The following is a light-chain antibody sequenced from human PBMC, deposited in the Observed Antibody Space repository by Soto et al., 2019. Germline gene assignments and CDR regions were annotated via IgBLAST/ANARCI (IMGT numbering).Light chain of an antibody. CDR3: QQYNNWPRT. CDR1: QIVRSN. Sequence: EVVMTQSPATLSVSPGERATLSCRASQIVRSNLAWYQQRPGQAPRLLISDTSTRATGVPARFSGSGSGTEFTLTISSLQSEDFAVYYCQQYNNWPRTFGQGTKVDIK. CDR2: DTS. V-gene: IGKV3-15*01. J-gene: IGKJ1*01.